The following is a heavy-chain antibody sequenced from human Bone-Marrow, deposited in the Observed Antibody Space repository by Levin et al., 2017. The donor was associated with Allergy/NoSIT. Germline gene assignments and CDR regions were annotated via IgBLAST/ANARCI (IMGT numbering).Heavy chain of an antibody. CDR3: TRVPYCDSSSCYGGFDP. D-gene: IGHD2/OR15-2a*01. J-gene: IGHJ5*02. CDR2: LRSKAYGGAP. V-gene: IGHV3-49*04. Sequence: AGGSLRLSCTASGFTFDEYAMNWVRQAPGKGLEWLGFLRSKAYGGAPEYAPSVKGRVTISTDDSKTIAYLQLNSLKNDDTAVYYCTRVPYCDSSSCYGGFDPWGQGTLVTVSS. CDR1: GFTFDEYA.